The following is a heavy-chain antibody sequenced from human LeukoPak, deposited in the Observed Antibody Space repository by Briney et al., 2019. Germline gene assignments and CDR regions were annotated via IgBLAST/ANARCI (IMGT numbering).Heavy chain of an antibody. Sequence: GGSLRLSCAASGFTFSSYSMNWVRQAPGKGLEWVSSISSSSSYIYYADSVKGRFTISRDNAKNSLYLQMNSLRAEDTAVYYCASDIYGGNPRGFDYWGQGTMVTVSS. CDR2: ISSSSSYI. CDR3: ASDIYGGNPRGFDY. J-gene: IGHJ4*02. V-gene: IGHV3-21*01. D-gene: IGHD4-23*01. CDR1: GFTFSSYS.